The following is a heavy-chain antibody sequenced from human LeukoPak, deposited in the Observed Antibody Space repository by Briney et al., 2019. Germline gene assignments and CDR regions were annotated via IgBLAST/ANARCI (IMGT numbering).Heavy chain of an antibody. CDR1: GDSIRGPNW. CDR2: MYHSGTS. V-gene: IGHV4-4*02. Sequence: SETLSLTCTVSGDSIRGPNWWSWVRQPPGKGLEWIGEMYHSGTSNYNPTLKSRATISLVTSTNQFFLDLTSVTAADTAVYYCANKVYCSRTSCHPAGYWGQGILVTVSS. J-gene: IGHJ4*02. D-gene: IGHD2-2*01. CDR3: ANKVYCSRTSCHPAGY.